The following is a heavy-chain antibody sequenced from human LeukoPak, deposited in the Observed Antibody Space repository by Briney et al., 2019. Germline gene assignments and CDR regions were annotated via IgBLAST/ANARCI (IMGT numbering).Heavy chain of an antibody. V-gene: IGHV4-59*01. CDR2: IYYTRST. CDR1: GGSISSYY. CDR3: AGGYSYGLDLFDY. J-gene: IGHJ4*02. Sequence: SETLSLTCTVSGGSISSYYWSWIRQPPGKGLEWIGYIYYTRSTNYNPSLKSRVTISVDTSKNQFSLKLSSVTAADTAVYYCAGGYSYGLDLFDYWGQGTLVTVSS. D-gene: IGHD5-18*01.